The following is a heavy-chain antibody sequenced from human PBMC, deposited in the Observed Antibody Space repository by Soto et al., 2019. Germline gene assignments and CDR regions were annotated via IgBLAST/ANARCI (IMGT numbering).Heavy chain of an antibody. CDR1: GFTFSSNS. V-gene: IGHV3-21*01. D-gene: IGHD5-18*01. CDR2: ISSTSSYI. CDR3: ARDQGYSYGPKYYYSYMDV. J-gene: IGHJ6*03. Sequence: GGSLRLSCAASGFTFSSNSMNWVRQAPGKGLEWVSCISSTSSYIYYADSVKGRFTISRDNAKNSLYLQMNSLSAEDTAVYYCARDQGYSYGPKYYYSYMDVWGEGTTVTVSS.